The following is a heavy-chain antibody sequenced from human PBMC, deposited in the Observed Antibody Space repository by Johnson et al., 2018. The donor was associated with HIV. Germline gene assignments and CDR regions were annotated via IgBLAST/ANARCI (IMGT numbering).Heavy chain of an antibody. CDR3: ARDKRYCSGGSCHLGAFDI. CDR1: GFTFSDYN. CDR2: ISRSGSNK. V-gene: IGHV3-11*04. D-gene: IGHD2-15*01. Sequence: QVQLVESGGGLVQPGGSLRLSCATSGFTFSDYNMTWIRQAPGKGLEWISYISRSGSNKYYADSVKGRFTISRDNSKNTLYLQMNSLRAEDTAVYYCARDKRYCSGGSCHLGAFDIWGQGTMVTVSS. J-gene: IGHJ3*02.